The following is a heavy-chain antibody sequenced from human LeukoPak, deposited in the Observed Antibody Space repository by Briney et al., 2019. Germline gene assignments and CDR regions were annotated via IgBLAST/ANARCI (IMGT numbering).Heavy chain of an antibody. J-gene: IGHJ4*02. Sequence: SETLSLTRAVYGGSFSGYYWSWIRQPPGKGLEWIGEINHSGSTNYNPSLKSRVTISVDTSKNQFSLKLSSVTAADTAVYYCARVPADIVVVPAAIWGEYYFDYWGQGTLVTVSS. CDR1: GGSFSGYY. CDR3: ARVPADIVVVPAAIWGEYYFDY. D-gene: IGHD2-2*02. CDR2: INHSGST. V-gene: IGHV4-34*01.